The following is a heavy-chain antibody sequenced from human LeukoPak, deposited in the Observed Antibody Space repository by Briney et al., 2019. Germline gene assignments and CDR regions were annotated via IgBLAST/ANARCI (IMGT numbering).Heavy chain of an antibody. CDR2: ISSSSSYI. Sequence: GGSLRLSCAASGFTFSSYSMNWVRQAPGKGLEGVSSISSSSSYIYYADSVKGRFTISRDNAKNSLYLQMNSLRAEDTAVYYCARGRQRRDFWSLGYFDYWGQGTLVTVSS. CDR3: ARGRQRRDFWSLGYFDY. D-gene: IGHD3-3*01. CDR1: GFTFSSYS. V-gene: IGHV3-21*01. J-gene: IGHJ4*02.